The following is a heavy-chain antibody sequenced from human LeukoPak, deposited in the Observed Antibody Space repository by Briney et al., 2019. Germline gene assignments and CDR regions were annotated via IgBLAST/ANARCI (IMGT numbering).Heavy chain of an antibody. Sequence: ASVKVSCKASGYTFTGYYMHWVRQAPGQGLEWMGWINPNSGGTNYAQKFQGRVTMTRDTSISTAYMELSRLRSDDTAVYYCARGVDTAMATPFDYWGQGTLVTVSS. D-gene: IGHD5-18*01. CDR3: ARGVDTAMATPFDY. CDR2: INPNSGGT. J-gene: IGHJ4*02. V-gene: IGHV1-2*02. CDR1: GYTFTGYY.